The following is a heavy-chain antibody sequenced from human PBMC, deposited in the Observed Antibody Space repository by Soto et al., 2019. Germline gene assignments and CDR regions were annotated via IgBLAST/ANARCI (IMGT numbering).Heavy chain of an antibody. J-gene: IGHJ5*02. CDR3: ARGRGYSYGLDP. CDR1: GDSISSNNNY. CDR2: ISYSGTT. Sequence: QVQLQESGPGLVKPSQTLSLTCTVSGDSISSNNNYWSWIRQPPGEGLEWIGFISYSGTTSYSPSRKSRVAISLDTSKNQFSLSLSSMTAADTAVYYCARGRGYSYGLDPWGQGTLVTVSS. D-gene: IGHD5-18*01. V-gene: IGHV4-30-4*01.